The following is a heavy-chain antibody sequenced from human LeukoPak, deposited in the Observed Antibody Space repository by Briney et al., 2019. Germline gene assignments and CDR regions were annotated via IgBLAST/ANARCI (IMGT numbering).Heavy chain of an antibody. CDR3: ARLDDRIVGATFSDY. J-gene: IGHJ4*02. CDR1: GGSLSFYY. V-gene: IGHV4-34*01. Sequence: SETLSLTCGVSGGSLSFYYWSWIRQSPGKGLEWIAEISQNGDSNYNMSLKSRVTISLDKSKNQVSLKLNSVTAADTAVYYCARLDDRIVGATFSDYWGQGTLVTVSS. D-gene: IGHD1-26*01. CDR2: ISQNGDS.